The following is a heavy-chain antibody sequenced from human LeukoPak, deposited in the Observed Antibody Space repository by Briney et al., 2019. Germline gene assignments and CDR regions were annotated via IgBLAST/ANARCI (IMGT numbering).Heavy chain of an antibody. CDR2: INYRGGT. V-gene: IGHV4-39*07. CDR3: AKYMGGTMADI. CDR1: GDSISTTTYY. J-gene: IGHJ3*02. D-gene: IGHD5-12*01. Sequence: SETLSLTCSVSGDSISTTTYYWGWIRQPTGKGLDWIGDINYRGGTHYNPSLRSRVTLSVDTYKNQFSLKLSSVTAADTAVYYCAKYMGGTMADIWGQGTMVTVSS.